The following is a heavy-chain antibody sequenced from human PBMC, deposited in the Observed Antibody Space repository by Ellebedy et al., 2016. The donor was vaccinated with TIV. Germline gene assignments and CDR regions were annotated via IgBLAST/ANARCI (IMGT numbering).Heavy chain of an antibody. V-gene: IGHV3-48*02. CDR3: ARVRGTYAYGMDV. CDR1: GLTFSSHS. CDR2: IGTTGNTV. J-gene: IGHJ6*02. D-gene: IGHD3-16*01. Sequence: GESLKISCAASGLTFSSHSMNWVRQAPGKGLEWVSCIGTTGNTVYYADSVKGRFTISRDNAMNSLYLEINSLRDEDTAVYYCARVRGTYAYGMDVWGQGTTVTVSS.